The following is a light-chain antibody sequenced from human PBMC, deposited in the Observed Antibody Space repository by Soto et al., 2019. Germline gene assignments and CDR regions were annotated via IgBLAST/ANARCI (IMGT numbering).Light chain of an antibody. CDR1: QSISSW. V-gene: IGKV1-5*03. J-gene: IGKJ4*01. Sequence: DIQMPHSPSTLSASLGDGVPSTCRASQSISSWVAWDQHKPGTAPKILIDKASSLERGGPSRCSGGGAGTEFTLTSSSLQPAAFATYSCQQYSSDSRTFGGGTKVDI. CDR3: QQYSSDSRT. CDR2: KAS.